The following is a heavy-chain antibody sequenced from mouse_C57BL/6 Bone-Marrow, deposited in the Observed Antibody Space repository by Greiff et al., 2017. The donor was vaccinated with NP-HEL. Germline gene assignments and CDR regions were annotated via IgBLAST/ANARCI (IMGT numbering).Heavy chain of an antibody. Sequence: EVMLVESGGGLVKPGGSLKLSCAASGFTFSSYAMSWVRQTPEKRLEWVATISDGGSYTYYPDNVKGRFTISRDNAKNNLYLQMSHLKSEDTAMYYCARDNRWLLRPYWGQGTLVTVSA. CDR1: GFTFSSYA. D-gene: IGHD1-2*01. V-gene: IGHV5-4*01. CDR3: ARDNRWLLRPY. J-gene: IGHJ3*01. CDR2: ISDGGSYT.